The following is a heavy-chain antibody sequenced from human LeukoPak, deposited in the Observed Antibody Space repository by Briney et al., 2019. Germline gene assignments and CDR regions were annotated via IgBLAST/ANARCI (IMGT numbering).Heavy chain of an antibody. V-gene: IGHV4-59*13. CDR1: GGSNSSYY. CDR3: ARDAGATAY. Sequence: SETLSLTCTVSGGSNSSYYWSWIRQPPGKGLEWIGYIHYSGSTSYNPSLKSRVTISVDTSKNQFSLKLTSVTSADTAVYYCARDAGATAYWGQGALVTVSS. J-gene: IGHJ4*02. D-gene: IGHD4/OR15-4a*01. CDR2: IHYSGST.